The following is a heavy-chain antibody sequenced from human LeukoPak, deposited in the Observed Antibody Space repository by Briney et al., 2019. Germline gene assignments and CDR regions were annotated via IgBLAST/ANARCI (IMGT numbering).Heavy chain of an antibody. J-gene: IGHJ5*02. CDR1: GFTFTNFP. D-gene: IGHD3-22*01. CDR2: ISGTGDNT. V-gene: IGHV3-23*01. CDR3: AKTTTRSYYYDKTGSNWFDP. Sequence: GGSLRLSCAASGFTFTNFPMNWVRQAPGKGLAWVSSISGTGDNTYYADSVKGRFTISRDNSKNTLFLQMHSLRTEATAIYYCAKTTTRSYYYDKTGSNWFDPWGQGTLVTVSS.